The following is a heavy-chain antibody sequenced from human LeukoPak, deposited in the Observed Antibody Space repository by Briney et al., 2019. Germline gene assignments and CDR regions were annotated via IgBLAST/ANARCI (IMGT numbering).Heavy chain of an antibody. CDR1: GGSISSGDYY. D-gene: IGHD5-24*01. Sequence: SETLSLTCTVSGGSISSGDYYWRWIRQPPGKGLEWIGYIYYSGSTYYNPSLKSRVTISVGTSKNQFSLKLSSVTAADTAVYYCARGWVGNNFDYWGQGTLVTVSS. V-gene: IGHV4-30-4*01. CDR3: ARGWVGNNFDY. J-gene: IGHJ4*02. CDR2: IYYSGST.